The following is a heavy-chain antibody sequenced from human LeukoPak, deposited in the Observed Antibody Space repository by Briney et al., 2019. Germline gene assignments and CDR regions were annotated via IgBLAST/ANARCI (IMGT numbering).Heavy chain of an antibody. D-gene: IGHD3-10*01. Sequence: GGSLRLSCAASGFTFSSYEMNWVRQAPGKGLEWVSYISSSGSTIYYAASVKGRFTISRDNAKNSLYLQMNSLRAEDTAVYYCASVYGSGSYFHYYYGMDVWGQGTTVTVSS. CDR3: ASVYGSGSYFHYYYGMDV. CDR1: GFTFSSYE. V-gene: IGHV3-48*03. CDR2: ISSSGSTI. J-gene: IGHJ6*02.